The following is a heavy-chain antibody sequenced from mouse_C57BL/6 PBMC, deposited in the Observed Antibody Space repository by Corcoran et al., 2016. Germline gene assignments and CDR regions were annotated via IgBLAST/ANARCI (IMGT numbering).Heavy chain of an antibody. V-gene: IGHV9-3*01. CDR1: GYTFTTYG. D-gene: IGHD2-3*01. CDR2: INTYSGVP. Sequence: QIQLVQSGPELKKPGETVKISCKASGYTFTTYGMSWVKQAPGKGLKWMGWINTYSGVPTYADDFKGRFAFSLETSASTAYLQINNLKNEDTATYFCARSLYDGYYDYWGQGTTLTVSS. CDR3: ARSLYDGYYDY. J-gene: IGHJ2*01.